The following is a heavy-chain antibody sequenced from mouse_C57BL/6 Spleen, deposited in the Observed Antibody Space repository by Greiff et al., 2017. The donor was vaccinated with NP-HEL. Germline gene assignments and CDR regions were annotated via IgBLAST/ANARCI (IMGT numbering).Heavy chain of an antibody. Sequence: VQLQQSGPGMVKPSQSLSLTCTVTGYSITSGYDWHWIRHFPGNKLEWMGYISYSGSTNYNPSLKSRISITHDTSKNHFFLKLNSVTTEDTATYYCARDGYYGFAYWGQGTLVTVSA. CDR2: ISYSGST. V-gene: IGHV3-1*01. D-gene: IGHD2-3*01. J-gene: IGHJ3*01. CDR3: ARDGYYGFAY. CDR1: GYSITSGYD.